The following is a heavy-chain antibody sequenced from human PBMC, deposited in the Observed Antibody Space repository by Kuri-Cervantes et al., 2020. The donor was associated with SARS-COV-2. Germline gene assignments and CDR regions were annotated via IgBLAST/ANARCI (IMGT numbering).Heavy chain of an antibody. J-gene: IGHJ4*02. CDR2: VRGKANNCAT. V-gene: IGHV3-73*01. CDR1: GFTFSSYG. Sequence: GESLKISCAASGFTFSSYGMHWVRQGSGKGLEWVGRVRGKANNCATAYAASVKGRFTISRDDSKNMAYLQMNSLKTEDTAVYYCTTLIDYWGQGALVTVSS. CDR3: TTLIDY.